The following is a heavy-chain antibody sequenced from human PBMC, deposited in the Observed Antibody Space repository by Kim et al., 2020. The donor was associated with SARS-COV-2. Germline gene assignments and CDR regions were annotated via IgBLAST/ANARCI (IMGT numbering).Heavy chain of an antibody. J-gene: IGHJ2*01. V-gene: IGHV3-73*01. CDR3: TLGPGTTLAYF. CDR2: IRGKVNGYAT. CDR1: GFTFSDSA. Sequence: GGSLRLSCGASGFTFSDSAMHWVRRASGKGLEWVGRIRGKVNGYATAYSASVRGRITISKDDSSHSAQLQMHSVKTADTYYYYCTLGPGTTLAYF. D-gene: IGHD1-7*01.